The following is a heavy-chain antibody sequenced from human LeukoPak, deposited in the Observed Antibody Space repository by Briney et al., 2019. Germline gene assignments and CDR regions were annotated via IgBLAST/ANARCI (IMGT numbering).Heavy chain of an antibody. CDR1: GLTLGNAW. V-gene: IGHV3-15*01. CDR2: ILSETSGGTR. Sequence: GGSRTLSCAASGLTLGNAWMSWVRQAPGKGLEWVARILSETSGGTRDYAAPVRGRFTISRDDSRSTLYLQMNSLKTEDTAQYYCTTYRYSYGSTGYSYFDFWGQGTLVTVSS. J-gene: IGHJ4*02. CDR3: TTYRYSYGSTGYSYFDF. D-gene: IGHD3-22*01.